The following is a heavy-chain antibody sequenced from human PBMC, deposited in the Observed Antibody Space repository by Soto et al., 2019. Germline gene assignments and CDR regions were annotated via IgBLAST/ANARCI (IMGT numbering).Heavy chain of an antibody. CDR3: ARNQLELPHDNWFDS. CDR1: GYAFTSYA. CDR2: INAGNGNT. Sequence: ASVKVSCKASGYAFTSYAMHWVRQAPGQRLEWMGWINAGNGNTKYSQKFQGRVTITRDTSASTAYMELSSLRSEDTAVYYCARNQLELPHDNWFDSWGQGTLVTVSS. J-gene: IGHJ5*01. V-gene: IGHV1-3*01. D-gene: IGHD1-7*01.